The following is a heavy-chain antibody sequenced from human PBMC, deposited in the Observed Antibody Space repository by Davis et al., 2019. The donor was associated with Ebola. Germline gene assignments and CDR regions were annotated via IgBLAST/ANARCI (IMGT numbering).Heavy chain of an antibody. D-gene: IGHD3-10*01. V-gene: IGHV3-33*01. J-gene: IGHJ6*02. Sequence: PGGSLRLSCAASGFTFSSYGMHWVRQAPGKGLEWVAVIWYDGSNKYYADSVKGRFTISRDNSKNTLYLQMNSLRAEDTAVYYCAREGFITMVQGGNYYYYGMDVWGQGTTVTVSS. CDR1: GFTFSSYG. CDR2: IWYDGSNK. CDR3: AREGFITMVQGGNYYYYGMDV.